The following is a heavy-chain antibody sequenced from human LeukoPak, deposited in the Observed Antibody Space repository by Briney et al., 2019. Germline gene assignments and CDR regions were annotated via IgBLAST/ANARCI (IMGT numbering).Heavy chain of an antibody. CDR2: LNPNSGGT. J-gene: IGHJ3*02. D-gene: IGHD5-18*01. CDR1: GYTFTGYY. CDR3: ASVDTAMRKDAFDI. V-gene: IGHV1-2*02. Sequence: SVKLSCKASGYTFTGYYMHWVRQAPGHGLEWMGWLNPNSGGTMYAQKFQGRLTMTRDTSISTAYMALNTLRSDDTAMYYCASVDTAMRKDAFDIWGQGTLVTVSS.